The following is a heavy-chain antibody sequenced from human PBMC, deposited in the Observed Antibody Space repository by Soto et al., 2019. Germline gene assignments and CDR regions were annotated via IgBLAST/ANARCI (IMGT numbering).Heavy chain of an antibody. CDR2: INPNSGGT. J-gene: IGHJ4*02. D-gene: IGHD3-22*01. CDR3: ARGETSYYYDSSGFYLDY. V-gene: IGHV1-2*04. CDR1: GYTFTGYY. Sequence: ASVKVSCKASGYTFTGYYMHWVRQAPGQGLEWMGWINPNSGGTNYAQKFQGWVTMTRDTSISTAYMELSRLRSDDTAVYYCARGETSYYYDSSGFYLDYWGQGTLVTVSS.